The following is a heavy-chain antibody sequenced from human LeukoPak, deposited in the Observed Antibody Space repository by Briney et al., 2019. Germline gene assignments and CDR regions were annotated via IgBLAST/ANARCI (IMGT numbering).Heavy chain of an antibody. CDR1: GLTFSTYQ. CDR2: ISSSGTTI. V-gene: IGHV3-48*03. D-gene: IGHD1-26*01. Sequence: PGGSLRLSCAASGLTFSTYQMNWVRQAPGKGLEWVSYISSSGTTIYYADSVKGRFTISRDDSKNTLYLQMNSLRAEDTAVYYCAKDLGRYRNNYFDYWGQGTLVTVSS. CDR3: AKDLGRYRNNYFDY. J-gene: IGHJ4*02.